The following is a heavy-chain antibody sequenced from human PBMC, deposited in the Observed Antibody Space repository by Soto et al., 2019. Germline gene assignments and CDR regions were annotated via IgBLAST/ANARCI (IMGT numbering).Heavy chain of an antibody. D-gene: IGHD7-27*01. V-gene: IGHV3-23*01. CDR2: ISGGGDAA. Sequence: EVQVLESGGGLVQPGGSLRLSCAGSGFTFINYAMNWVRQAPGKGLEWVSSISGGGDAAFFPDSVRGRFTISRDNSKNTVTLQMNSLGVDDTAVYYCARKILGSTTRTNYWYFDLWGWGTRVTVSS. CDR1: GFTFINYA. J-gene: IGHJ2*01. CDR3: ARKILGSTTRTNYWYFDL.